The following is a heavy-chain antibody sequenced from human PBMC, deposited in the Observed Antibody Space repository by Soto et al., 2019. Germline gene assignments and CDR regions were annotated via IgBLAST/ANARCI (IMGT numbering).Heavy chain of an antibody. J-gene: IGHJ3*02. V-gene: IGHV3-30*18. CDR2: ISYDGSNK. Sequence: PWWSLRLSCSASVFTCSSYGMHWFRQAPGKGLEWVAVISYDGSNKYYADSVKGRFTISRDNSKNTLYLQMNSLRAEDTAVYYCAKLTTSYYYDSSGENDAFDIWGQGTMVTVS. CDR3: AKLTTSYYYDSSGENDAFDI. D-gene: IGHD3-22*01. CDR1: VFTCSSYG.